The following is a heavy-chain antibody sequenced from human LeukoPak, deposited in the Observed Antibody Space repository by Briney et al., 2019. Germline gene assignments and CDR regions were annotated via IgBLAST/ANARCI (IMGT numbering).Heavy chain of an antibody. CDR1: GFTFSSYA. J-gene: IGHJ4*02. V-gene: IGHV3-23*01. D-gene: IGHD1-1*01. CDR2: ISVTGGYT. Sequence: PGGSLRLSCAASGFTFSSYAMSWVRQAPGKGLEWVSAISVTGGYTYYADSVKGRFTISRDISKNTLYLQMDSLRAEDTAIYYCARDWKTNSFDYWGQGTLVTVSS. CDR3: ARDWKTNSFDY.